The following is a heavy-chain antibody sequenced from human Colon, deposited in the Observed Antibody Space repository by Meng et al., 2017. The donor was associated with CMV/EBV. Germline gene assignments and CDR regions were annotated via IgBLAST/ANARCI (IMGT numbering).Heavy chain of an antibody. D-gene: IGHD1-26*01. CDR1: GFTFRDFD. Sequence: GGSLRLSCSASGFTFRDFDMHWVRQAPGKGLEGVAFMRFDGSKTSFAESVKGRFIISRDDSKNTLYLQINRLRADDTAVYHCARRLGRLVGASSDIDRWGQGTLVTVSS. CDR2: MRFDGSKT. V-gene: IGHV3-30*02. J-gene: IGHJ5*02. CDR3: ARRLGRLVGASSDIDR.